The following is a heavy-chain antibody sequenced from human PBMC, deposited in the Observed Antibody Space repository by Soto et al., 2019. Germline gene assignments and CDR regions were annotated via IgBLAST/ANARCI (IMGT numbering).Heavy chain of an antibody. CDR1: GYTFTSYG. V-gene: IGHV1-18*01. D-gene: IGHD5-18*01. Sequence: QVQLVQSGAEVKKPGASVKVSCKASGYTFTSYGISWVRQAPGQGLEWMGWISAYNGNTNYAQKLQGRVNMTTDTSTSTAYMELRSLRSDDAAVYYCARDGGSVDTAMAGAYYYYGMDVWGQGTTVTVSS. CDR2: ISAYNGNT. CDR3: ARDGGSVDTAMAGAYYYYGMDV. J-gene: IGHJ6*02.